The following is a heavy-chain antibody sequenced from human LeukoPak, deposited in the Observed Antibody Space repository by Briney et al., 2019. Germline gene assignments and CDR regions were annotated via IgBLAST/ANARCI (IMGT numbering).Heavy chain of an antibody. Sequence: GSLRLSCAASGFTFSNYVMSWVRQAPGKGLEWVSSINSNGGSAYYADSVRGRFTISRDNSKNTLYLQMSSLKAEDTAVYYCARSWIVVVPTTIGFDYWGQGTLVTVSS. V-gene: IGHV3-23*01. CDR2: INSNGGSA. CDR1: GFTFSNYV. J-gene: IGHJ4*02. D-gene: IGHD2-2*02. CDR3: ARSWIVVVPTTIGFDY.